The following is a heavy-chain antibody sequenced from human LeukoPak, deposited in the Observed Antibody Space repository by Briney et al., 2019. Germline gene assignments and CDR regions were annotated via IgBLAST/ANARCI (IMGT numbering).Heavy chain of an antibody. CDR3: ARGNLWDYRRYYYYMDV. CDR2: INHSGST. CDR1: AGSFSGYY. V-gene: IGHV4-34*01. J-gene: IGHJ6*03. Sequence: SETLSLTCAVYAGSFSGYYWSWIRQPPGKGLEWIGEINHSGSTNYNPSLKSRVTISVDTSKNQFSLKLSSVTAADTAVYYCARGNLWDYRRYYYYMDVWGKGTTVTVSS. D-gene: IGHD4-11*01.